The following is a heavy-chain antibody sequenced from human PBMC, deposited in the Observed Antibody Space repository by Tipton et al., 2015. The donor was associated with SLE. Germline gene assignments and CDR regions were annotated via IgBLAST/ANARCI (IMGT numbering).Heavy chain of an antibody. CDR1: GFTFTGYG. V-gene: IGHV3-30*02. Sequence: SLRLSCETSGFTFTGYGMHWVRQAPGKGLEWVAFIRYDGSKDYYADSVRGRFTISRDNSKNTLYLQMNSPRPEDTAVFYCAKDHPGYYDFWRGDSTYGMDVWGQGTTVTVSS. CDR2: IRYDGSKD. J-gene: IGHJ6*02. CDR3: AKDHPGYYDFWRGDSTYGMDV. D-gene: IGHD3-3*01.